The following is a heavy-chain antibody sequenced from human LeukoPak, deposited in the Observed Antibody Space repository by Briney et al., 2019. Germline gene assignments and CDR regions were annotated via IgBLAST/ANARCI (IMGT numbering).Heavy chain of an antibody. CDR3: ARFARPDTAMDPLYYYYYGMDV. D-gene: IGHD5-18*01. J-gene: IGHJ6*02. CDR1: GYTFTSYG. V-gene: IGHV1-18*01. Sequence: ASLKVSCKASGYTFTSYGISWVRQAPGQGLEWMGWISAYNGNTNYAQKLQGRVTMTTDTSTSTAYMELRSLRSDDTAVYYCARFARPDTAMDPLYYYYYGMDVWGQGTTVTVSS. CDR2: ISAYNGNT.